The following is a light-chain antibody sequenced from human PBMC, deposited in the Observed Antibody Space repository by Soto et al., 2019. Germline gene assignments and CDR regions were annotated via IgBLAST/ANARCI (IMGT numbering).Light chain of an antibody. CDR3: LRYNAFSQT. V-gene: IGKV1-5*01. CDR1: QRMIDW. Sequence: DIQMTQSHSTLSASVGGRVTITCRASQRMIDWLAWSQPKPGKAPKVLIYDASSLQSWVQSRFSGSGSGKEFPLTIDSLQPDDVATYYCLRYNAFSQTFGQGTKVEI. J-gene: IGKJ1*01. CDR2: DAS.